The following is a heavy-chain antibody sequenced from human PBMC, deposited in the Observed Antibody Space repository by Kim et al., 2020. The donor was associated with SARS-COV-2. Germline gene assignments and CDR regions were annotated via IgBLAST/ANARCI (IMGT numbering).Heavy chain of an antibody. V-gene: IGHV3-53*01. J-gene: IGHJ3*02. D-gene: IGHD2-2*01. Sequence: GGSLRLSCAASGFTVSSNYMSWVRQAPGKGLEWVSVIYSGGSTYYADSVKGRFTISRDNSKNTLYLQMNSLRAEDTAVYYCARVPVVVVPAAKWRKWGAFDIWGQGTMVTVSS. CDR3: ARVPVVVVPAAKWRKWGAFDI. CDR2: IYSGGST. CDR1: GFTVSSNY.